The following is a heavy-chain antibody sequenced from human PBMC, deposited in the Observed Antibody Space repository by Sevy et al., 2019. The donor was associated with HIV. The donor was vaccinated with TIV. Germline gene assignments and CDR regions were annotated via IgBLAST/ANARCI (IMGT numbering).Heavy chain of an antibody. Sequence: GGSLRLSCAASGFTFSSYGMHWVRQAPGKGLEWVAVMWYDGSNKYYADSVKGRFTISRDTSKNTVYLQMNSLRAEDTAVYYCARDHEFYDYGDYGPIFFPDYWGQGNLVTVSS. CDR3: ARDHEFYDYGDYGPIFFPDY. V-gene: IGHV3-33*01. J-gene: IGHJ4*02. CDR1: GFTFSSYG. D-gene: IGHD4-17*01. CDR2: MWYDGSNK.